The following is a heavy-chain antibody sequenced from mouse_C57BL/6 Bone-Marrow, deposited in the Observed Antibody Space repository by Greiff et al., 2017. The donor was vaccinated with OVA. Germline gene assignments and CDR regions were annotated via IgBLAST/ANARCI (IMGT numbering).Heavy chain of an antibody. CDR2: IYPRRGNT. V-gene: IGHV1-81*01. D-gene: IGHD2-1*01. Sequence: QVQLQQSGAELARPGASVKLSCKASGYTFTSYGIRWVKQRTGQGLEWIGEIYPRRGNTSYNEKFKGKATLTADKASSTAYMELRSLTSEDSAVYFCARSLYYGNYGFAYWGQGTLVTVSA. CDR3: ARSLYYGNYGFAY. CDR1: GYTFTSYG. J-gene: IGHJ3*01.